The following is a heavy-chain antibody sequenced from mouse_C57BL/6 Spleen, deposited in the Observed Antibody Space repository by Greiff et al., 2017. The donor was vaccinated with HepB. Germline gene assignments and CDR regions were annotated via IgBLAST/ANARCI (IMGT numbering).Heavy chain of an antibody. CDR2: IHPNSGST. CDR1: GYTFTSYW. D-gene: IGHD1-1*01. Sequence: QVQLQQPGAELVKPGASVKLSCKASGYTFTSYWMHWVKQRPGQGLEWIGMIHPNSGSTNYNEKFKSKATLTVDNSSSTAYMQLSSLTSEDSAVYYCAKLGETTVVAPFDYWGKGTTLTVSS. J-gene: IGHJ2*01. V-gene: IGHV1-64*01. CDR3: AKLGETTVVAPFDY.